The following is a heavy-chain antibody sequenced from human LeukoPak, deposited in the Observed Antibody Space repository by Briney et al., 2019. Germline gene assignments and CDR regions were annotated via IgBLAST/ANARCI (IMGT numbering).Heavy chain of an antibody. CDR3: ARDIGVSQFDY. Sequence: ASVKVSCKASGHTFSNHGFSWVRQAPGQGLEWMGWISGYNGQAEYAQKFQGRVTLTTDTSTSTAYMEVRSLTSDDTAMYYCARDIGVSQFDYWGQGTLVTVSS. CDR2: ISGYNGQA. V-gene: IGHV1-18*01. J-gene: IGHJ4*02. CDR1: GHTFSNHG. D-gene: IGHD3-10*01.